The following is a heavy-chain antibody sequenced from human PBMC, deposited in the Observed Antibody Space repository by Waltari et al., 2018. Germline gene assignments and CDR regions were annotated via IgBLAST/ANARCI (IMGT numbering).Heavy chain of an antibody. CDR3: ISPMRWELARDY. D-gene: IGHD1-26*01. Sequence: EVHLVESGGGLVEPGGSLRLSCAASGFSFGNAWMSWVRQAPGKGLEWVAYIRTRTDGGAADYAAPVQGRFTISRDDSQNTLYLQMNSLLTEDTAIYYCISPMRWELARDYWGQGTLVTVSS. J-gene: IGHJ4*02. CDR2: IRTRTDGGAA. V-gene: IGHV3-15*01. CDR1: GFSFGNAW.